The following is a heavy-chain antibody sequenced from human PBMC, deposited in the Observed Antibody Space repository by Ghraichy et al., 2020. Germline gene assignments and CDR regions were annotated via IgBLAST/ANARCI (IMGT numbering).Heavy chain of an antibody. D-gene: IGHD2/OR15-2a*01. CDR2: INHRGST. CDR1: GGSFSGYY. Sequence: SETLSLTCAVYGGSFSGYYWTWIRQPPGKGLEWIGEINHRGSTSYNPSLKSRIFISKDTSKNQFSLKLSSVTAADTAVYYCARGTNRDGLDVWGQGTTVTVSS. J-gene: IGHJ6*02. V-gene: IGHV4-34*01. CDR3: ARGTNRDGLDV.